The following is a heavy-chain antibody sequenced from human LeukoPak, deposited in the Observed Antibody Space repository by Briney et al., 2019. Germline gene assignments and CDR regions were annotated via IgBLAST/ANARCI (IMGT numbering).Heavy chain of an antibody. Sequence: GASVKVSCKASGYTFTNYYMHWVRQAPGQGLEWMGIINPSGGSTSYSQKFQGRVTMTRDMSTSTVYMELSSLRSEDTAVYYCARALAAAAGRRAAMMGDWGQGTLVTVPS. CDR1: GYTFTNYY. CDR2: INPSGGST. J-gene: IGHJ4*02. D-gene: IGHD6-13*01. V-gene: IGHV1-46*01. CDR3: ARALAAAAGRRAAMMGD.